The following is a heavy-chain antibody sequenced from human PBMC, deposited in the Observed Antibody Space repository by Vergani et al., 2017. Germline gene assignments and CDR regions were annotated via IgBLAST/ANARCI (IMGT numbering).Heavy chain of an antibody. CDR3: AREALWDTAGYYYYGMDV. J-gene: IGHJ6*02. Sequence: QVQLVQSGAEVKKPGASVKVSCKASGYTFTGYYMHWVRQAPGQGLEWMGWINPNSGGTNYAQKFQGRVTMTRDTSISTAYMVLSRLRSDDTAVYYCAREALWDTAGYYYYGMDVWGQGTTVTVSS. D-gene: IGHD5-18*01. V-gene: IGHV1-2*02. CDR2: INPNSGGT. CDR1: GYTFTGYY.